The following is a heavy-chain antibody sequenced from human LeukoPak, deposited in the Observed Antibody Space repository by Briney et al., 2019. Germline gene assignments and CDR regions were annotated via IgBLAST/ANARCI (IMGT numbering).Heavy chain of an antibody. CDR3: ARRALYYDSSGYYGHHFDY. J-gene: IGHJ4*02. V-gene: IGHV5-51*01. CDR1: GYSFSSYW. D-gene: IGHD3-22*01. Sequence: GESLKISCKASGYSFSSYWIGWVRQMPGKGLEWMGIVYPRDSDTRYSPSFQGQVTISADRSISTACLQWSSLKASDTAMYYCARRALYYDSSGYYGHHFDYWGQGTLVTVSS. CDR2: VYPRDSDT.